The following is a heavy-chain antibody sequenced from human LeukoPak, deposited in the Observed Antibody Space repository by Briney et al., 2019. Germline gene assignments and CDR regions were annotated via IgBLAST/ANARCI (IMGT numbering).Heavy chain of an antibody. D-gene: IGHD1-26*01. CDR1: GGSISSYY. CDR2: IYYSGST. J-gene: IGHJ3*02. V-gene: IGHV4-59*01. CDR3: AREGSYDAFDI. Sequence: SETLSLTCTVSGGSISSYYWSWIRQPAGKGLEWIGHIYYSGSTNYNPSLKSRVTISVDTPKNQFSLKLSSVTAADTAVYYCAREGSYDAFDIWGQGTMVTVSS.